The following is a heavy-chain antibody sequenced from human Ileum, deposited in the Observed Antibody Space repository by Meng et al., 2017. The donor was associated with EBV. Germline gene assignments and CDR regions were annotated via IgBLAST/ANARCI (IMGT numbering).Heavy chain of an antibody. J-gene: IGHJ4*02. CDR1: GYSISSTNW. Sequence: QVQLRESGPGLVNPSDTLSLPCAVSGYSISSTNWWGWIWQPPGRGLEWIGYIYYSGSTSYNPSLKSRVTMSVDTSKNQFSLNLNSVTAVDTAVYYCARNVPGTSAYYDWGQGTLVTVSS. CDR2: IYYSGST. D-gene: IGHD3-22*01. V-gene: IGHV4-28*01. CDR3: ARNVPGTSAYYD.